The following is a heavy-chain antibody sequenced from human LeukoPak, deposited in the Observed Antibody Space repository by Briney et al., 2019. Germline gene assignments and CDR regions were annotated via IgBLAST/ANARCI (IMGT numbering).Heavy chain of an antibody. D-gene: IGHD3-10*01. Sequence: SETLSLTCTVSGDSISSGSFYWSWIRQAAGKGLEWIGRVSSSGRTTYNPSLKSRVTISVDTSKNQFSLKLSSVTAADTAVYYCASMVRGIDDYWGQGTLVTVSS. CDR1: GDSISSGSFY. V-gene: IGHV4-61*02. CDR2: VSSSGRT. J-gene: IGHJ4*02. CDR3: ASMVRGIDDY.